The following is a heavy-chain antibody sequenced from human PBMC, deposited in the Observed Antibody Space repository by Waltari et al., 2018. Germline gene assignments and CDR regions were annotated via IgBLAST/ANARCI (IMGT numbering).Heavy chain of an antibody. CDR1: GGTFSSYA. V-gene: IGHV1-69*05. D-gene: IGHD3-22*01. Sequence: KKPGSSVTVSCKASGGTFSSYAISWVRQAPGQGIEWMGGIIPIFGTANYAQKFQGRVTITTDESTSTAYMELSSLRSEDTAVYYCARSEYYYDSSGYYPPDYWGQGTLVTVSS. J-gene: IGHJ4*02. CDR2: IIPIFGTA. CDR3: ARSEYYYDSSGYYPPDY.